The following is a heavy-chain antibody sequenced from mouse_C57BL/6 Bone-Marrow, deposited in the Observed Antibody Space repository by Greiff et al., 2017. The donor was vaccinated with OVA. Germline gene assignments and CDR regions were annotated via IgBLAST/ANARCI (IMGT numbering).Heavy chain of an antibody. CDR3: ARHGSNWSWCAY. CDR2: ISSGGSYH. Sequence: EVHLVESGGDLVKPGGSLKLSCAASGFTFSSYGMSWVRQTPDTRLEWVATISSGGSYHYYPDCVKGRFTISRDNAKNTLYLQMSSLKSEDTAMYDGARHGSNWSWCAYWGQGTLVTVSA. D-gene: IGHD2-5*01. V-gene: IGHV5-6*01. J-gene: IGHJ3*01. CDR1: GFTFSSYG.